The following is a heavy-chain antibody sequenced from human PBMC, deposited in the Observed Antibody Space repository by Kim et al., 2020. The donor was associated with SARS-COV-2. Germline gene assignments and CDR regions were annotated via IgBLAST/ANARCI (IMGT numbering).Heavy chain of an antibody. D-gene: IGHD5-18*01. CDR1: GGSVSSGSYY. CDR2: IYYSGST. J-gene: IGHJ4*02. CDR3: ARALWIQLGTFDY. V-gene: IGHV4-61*01. Sequence: SETLSLTCTVSGGSVSSGSYYWSWIRQPPGKGLEWIGYIYYSGSTNYNPSLKSRVTISVDTSKNQFSLKLSSVTAADTAVYYCARALWIQLGTFDYWGQGTLVTVSS.